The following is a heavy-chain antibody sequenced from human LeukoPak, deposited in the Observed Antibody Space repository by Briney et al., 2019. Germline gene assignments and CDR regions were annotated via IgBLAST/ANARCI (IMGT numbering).Heavy chain of an antibody. CDR3: ARDRIVGARPNGAFDI. CDR2: IIPIFCTA. CDR1: GGTFSSYA. J-gene: IGHJ3*02. D-gene: IGHD1-26*01. Sequence: GSSVKVSCKASGGTFSSYAISCVRQAPGQALEWMGRIIPIFCTANYAEKFEGRVTITTDESTSTAYMELSSLRSEDTAVYYCARDRIVGARPNGAFDIWGQGTMVTVSS. V-gene: IGHV1-69*05.